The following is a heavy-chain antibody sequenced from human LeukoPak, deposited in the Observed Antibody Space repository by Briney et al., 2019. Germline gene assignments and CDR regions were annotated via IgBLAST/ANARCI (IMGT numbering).Heavy chain of an antibody. D-gene: IGHD6-6*01. J-gene: IGHJ4*02. CDR3: ARGGVYSTSAVDY. V-gene: IGHV3-74*01. Sequence: GGSLRLSCAASGFTFSRYCMHWVRQAPGKGLLWVSRINTDGSSTTYADSVKGRFTISRDNAKNTLYLQMNSLRAEDTAVYYCARGGVYSTSAVDYWGQGTLVTVSS. CDR2: INTDGSST. CDR1: GFTFSRYC.